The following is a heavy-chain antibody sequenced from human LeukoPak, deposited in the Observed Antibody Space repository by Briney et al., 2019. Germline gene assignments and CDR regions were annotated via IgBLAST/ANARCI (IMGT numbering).Heavy chain of an antibody. V-gene: IGHV1-69*13. Sequence: SVKVSCKASGGTFSSYAISWVRQAPGQGLEWMGGIIPIFGTANYAQKFQGRVTIAADESTSTAYMELSSLRSEDTAVYYCARTPLYSNYRIFTRFNSNYYYYMDVWGKGTTVTVSS. D-gene: IGHD4-11*01. CDR3: ARTPLYSNYRIFTRFNSNYYYYMDV. CDR2: IIPIFGTA. CDR1: GGTFSSYA. J-gene: IGHJ6*03.